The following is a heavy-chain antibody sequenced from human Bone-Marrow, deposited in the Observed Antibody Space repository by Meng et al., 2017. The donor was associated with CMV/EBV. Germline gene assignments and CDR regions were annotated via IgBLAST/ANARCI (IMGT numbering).Heavy chain of an antibody. CDR1: GFTFSSYS. V-gene: IGHV3-21*01. D-gene: IGHD3-3*01. CDR2: ISSSSSYI. J-gene: IGHJ6*02. CDR3: ARDQVGDEANYYDFWSGYGYGMDV. Sequence: GESLKISCAASGFTFSSYSMNWVRQAPGKGLEWVSSISSSSSYIYYADSVKGRFTISRDNAKNSLYLQMNSLRAEDTAVYYCARDQVGDEANYYDFWSGYGYGMDVWGQGTTVTVSS.